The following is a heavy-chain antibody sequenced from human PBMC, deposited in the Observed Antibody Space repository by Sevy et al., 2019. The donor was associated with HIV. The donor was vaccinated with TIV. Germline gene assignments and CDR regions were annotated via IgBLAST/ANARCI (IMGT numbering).Heavy chain of an antibody. CDR2: MKQDGSEK. CDR1: GFTFSSYW. J-gene: IGHJ5*02. D-gene: IGHD2-8*01. CDR3: TRNGGAFDNGFDP. V-gene: IGHV3-7*01. Sequence: GESLKISCAASGFTFSSYWMSWVRQAPGKGLEWVATMKQDGSEKYYVDSVKGRFTISRDNAKHSLYLQMNSLRAEDTAVYYCTRNGGAFDNGFDPWGQGTLVTVSS.